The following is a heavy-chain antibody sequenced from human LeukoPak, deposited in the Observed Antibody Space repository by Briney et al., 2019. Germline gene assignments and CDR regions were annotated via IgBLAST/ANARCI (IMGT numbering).Heavy chain of an antibody. CDR2: MNPNSGNT. D-gene: IGHD3-22*01. CDR1: GYTFTSYD. CDR3: ARSDLTMIVVVMPYYYYGMDV. V-gene: IGHV1-8*03. Sequence: ASVKVSCKASGYTFTSYDINWVRQATGQGLEWMGWMNPNSGNTGYAQKFQGRVTITRNTSISTAYMELSSLRSEDTAVYYCARSDLTMIVVVMPYYYYGMDVWGQGTTVTVSS. J-gene: IGHJ6*02.